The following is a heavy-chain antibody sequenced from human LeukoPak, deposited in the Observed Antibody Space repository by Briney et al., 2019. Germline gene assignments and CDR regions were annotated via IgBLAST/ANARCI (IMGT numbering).Heavy chain of an antibody. CDR1: GFTFNDHY. CDR2: IRNKANSYTT. Sequence: GGSLRLSCAASGFTFNDHYMDWVRQAPGKGLEWVGRIRNKANSYTTQYAASVKGRFSISRDDSKNSVYLQMNSLKIEDTAVYYCHYYDSSGYTPRDYWGQGTLVTVSS. V-gene: IGHV3-72*01. D-gene: IGHD3-22*01. CDR3: HYYDSSGYTPRDY. J-gene: IGHJ4*02.